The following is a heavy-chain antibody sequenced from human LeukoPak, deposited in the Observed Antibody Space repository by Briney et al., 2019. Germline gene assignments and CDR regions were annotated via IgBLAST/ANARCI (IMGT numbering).Heavy chain of an antibody. CDR3: AKVPGYSSGWYYFDY. CDR1: GFTFSSYG. Sequence: GGSLRLSCAASGFTFSSYGMHWVRQAPGKGLEWVAVISYDGSNKYYADSVKGRFTISRDNSKNTLYLQMNSLRAEDTAVYYCAKVPGYSSGWYYFDYWGQGNLVTVSS. CDR2: ISYDGSNK. D-gene: IGHD6-19*01. J-gene: IGHJ4*02. V-gene: IGHV3-30*18.